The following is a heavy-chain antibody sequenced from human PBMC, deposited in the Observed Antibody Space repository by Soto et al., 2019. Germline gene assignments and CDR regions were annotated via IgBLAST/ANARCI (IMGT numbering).Heavy chain of an antibody. CDR1: GGSISSGGYY. J-gene: IGHJ6*03. D-gene: IGHD2-2*02. CDR2: IYYSGST. Sequence: SETPSLTCTVSGGSISSGGYYWSWIRQHPGKGLEWIGYIYYSGSTYYNPSLKSRVTISVDTSKNQFSLKLSSVTAADTAVYYCARFVVPAAITAIYYYYMDVWGKGTTVTVSS. V-gene: IGHV4-31*03. CDR3: ARFVVPAAITAIYYYYMDV.